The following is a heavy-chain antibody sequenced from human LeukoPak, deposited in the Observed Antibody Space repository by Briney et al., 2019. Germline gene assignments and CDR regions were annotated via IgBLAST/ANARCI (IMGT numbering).Heavy chain of an antibody. CDR3: ARVAYYGSGSYYNLNWFDP. V-gene: IGHV1-18*01. J-gene: IGHJ5*02. CDR2: ISAYNGNT. D-gene: IGHD3-10*01. Sequence: ASVKVSCKASGYTFTSYGISWVRQAPGQGLEWMGWISAYNGNTNYAQKLQGRVTMTTDTSTSTAYVELRSLRSDDTAVYYCARVAYYGSGSYYNLNWFDPWGQGTLVTVSS. CDR1: GYTFTSYG.